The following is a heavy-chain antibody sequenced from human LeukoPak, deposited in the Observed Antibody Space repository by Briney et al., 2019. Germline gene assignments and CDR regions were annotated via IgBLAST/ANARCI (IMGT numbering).Heavy chain of an antibody. V-gene: IGHV3-33*01. CDR3: ARDRGTTSSAGYYFDT. D-gene: IGHD6-6*01. J-gene: IGHJ4*02. CDR2: IWYDGSNK. Sequence: PGRSLRLSCAASGFTFSSFGMQWAPQAPGKGLEGVAIIWYDGSNKYYADSVKGRFTVSRDNSKNTLHLQVNSLRAEDTAVYYGARDRGTTSSAGYYFDTWGQGALVTVSS. CDR1: GFTFSSFG.